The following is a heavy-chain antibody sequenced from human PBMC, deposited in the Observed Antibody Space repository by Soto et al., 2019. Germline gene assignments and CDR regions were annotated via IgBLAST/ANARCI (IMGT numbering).Heavy chain of an antibody. V-gene: IGHV3-66*01. D-gene: IGHD1-26*01. CDR1: GFTVSNNY. Sequence: EEQLVESGGDWVQPGGWMRLSCAASGFTVSNNYMSWVRQAPGKGLEWVSLIYSGGSTHYADSVKGRFTISRDSSKNTVYLQMNNLRAEDTAMYYRAIYSHKGYWGQGTPVTVSS. J-gene: IGHJ4*02. CDR3: AIYSHKGY. CDR2: IYSGGST.